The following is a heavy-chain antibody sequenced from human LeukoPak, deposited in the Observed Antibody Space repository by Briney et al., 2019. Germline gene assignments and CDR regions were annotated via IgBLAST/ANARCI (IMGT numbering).Heavy chain of an antibody. CDR1: GFTFSVYG. CDR3: AKAHSATDPYYFDS. J-gene: IGHJ4*02. D-gene: IGHD4-17*01. Sequence: GESLRLSCVSSGFTFSVYGMHWVRQAPGKGLEWVAFMRSDGYNDYYAGSVKGRFTISRDNSRNSLYLQMNSLRPDDSALYYCAKAHSATDPYYFDSWGQGTLVTVSS. V-gene: IGHV3-30*02. CDR2: MRSDGYND.